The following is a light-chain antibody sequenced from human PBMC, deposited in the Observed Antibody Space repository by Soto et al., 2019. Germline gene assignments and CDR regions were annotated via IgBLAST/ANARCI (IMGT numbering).Light chain of an antibody. CDR2: DAS. J-gene: IGKJ5*01. V-gene: IGKV1-33*01. CDR1: QDINKN. CDR3: QQYESLPLT. Sequence: DIQMTQSPSSLSASVGDRVTITCQASQDINKNLIWYQQKPGKAPKLLIYDASDLETGVPSRFSGSGSGTGFTFTISILQPEDFAKYYWQQYESLPLTFGQGTRLEIK.